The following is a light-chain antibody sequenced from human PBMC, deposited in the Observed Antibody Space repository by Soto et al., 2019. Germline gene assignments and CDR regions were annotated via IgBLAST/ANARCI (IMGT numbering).Light chain of an antibody. CDR3: QHDSSSPLT. CDR2: GAS. Sequence: EIVLTQSPGTLSLSPGERATLSCRASQNVRSNYLAWYQQKPGQAPRLLVYGASSRATGIPDRFSGSGSGTDFTLTISRLEPQDFAVYYCQHDSSSPLTFGGGTKVEIK. V-gene: IGKV3-20*01. CDR1: QNVRSNY. J-gene: IGKJ4*01.